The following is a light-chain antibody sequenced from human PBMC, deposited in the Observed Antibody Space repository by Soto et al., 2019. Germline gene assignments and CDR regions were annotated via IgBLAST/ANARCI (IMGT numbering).Light chain of an antibody. Sequence: QSVLTQPAPVSGSPGQSITISCTGTSSVVGGYNYVSWYQQHPGKAPKLMIYDVSNRPSGVSNRFSGSKSGNTASLTISGLQAEDEADYYCSSYTSSSLYVFGTGTKVTVL. CDR1: SSVVGGYNY. CDR2: DVS. CDR3: SSYTSSSLYV. V-gene: IGLV2-14*01. J-gene: IGLJ1*01.